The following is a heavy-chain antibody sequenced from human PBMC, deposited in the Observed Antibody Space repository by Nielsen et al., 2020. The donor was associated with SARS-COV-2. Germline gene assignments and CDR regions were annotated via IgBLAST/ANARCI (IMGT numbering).Heavy chain of an antibody. CDR1: GFTFSSYG. J-gene: IGHJ6*02. CDR3: ARDSSSWRNYFYYGMDV. Sequence: GESLKISCAASGFTFSSYGMHWVRQAPGKGLEWVAVISYDGSNKYYADSVKGRFTISRDNARNSVYLQMNGLRAEDTAVYYCARDSSSWRNYFYYGMDVWGQGTTVTVSS. D-gene: IGHD6-13*01. CDR2: ISYDGSNK. V-gene: IGHV3-30*03.